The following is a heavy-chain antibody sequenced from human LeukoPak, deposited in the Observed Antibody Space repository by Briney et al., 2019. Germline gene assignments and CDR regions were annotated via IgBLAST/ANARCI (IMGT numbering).Heavy chain of an antibody. D-gene: IGHD3-22*01. V-gene: IGHV1-2*02. Sequence: GASVKVSCKASGYTFTGYYMHWVRQAPGQGLEWMGWINPNSGGTNYAQKFQGRVTMTRDTSISTAYMELSRLRSDDTAVYYCARSLSYDSSGYTYWGQGTLVTVSS. CDR3: ARSLSYDSSGYTY. J-gene: IGHJ4*02. CDR2: INPNSGGT. CDR1: GYTFTGYY.